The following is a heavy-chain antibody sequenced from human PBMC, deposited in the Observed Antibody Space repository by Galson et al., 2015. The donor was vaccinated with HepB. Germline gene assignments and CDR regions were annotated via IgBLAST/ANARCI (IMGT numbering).Heavy chain of an antibody. CDR1: GFSFSTSS. CDR2: ISGSGSDI. J-gene: IGHJ4*02. Sequence: SLRLSCAASGFSFSTSSMNWVRQTPGKGLEWVSSISGSGSDISYRDSVRGRFTISGDNAKNSVYLQMNSLRAEDTATYYCARDRADQWLATYYFDYWGLGTLVTVSS. D-gene: IGHD6-19*01. V-gene: IGHV3-21*01. CDR3: ARDRADQWLATYYFDY.